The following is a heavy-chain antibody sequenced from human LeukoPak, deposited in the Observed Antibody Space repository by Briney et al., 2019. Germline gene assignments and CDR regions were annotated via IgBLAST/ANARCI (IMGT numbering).Heavy chain of an antibody. CDR1: GLTFADYT. CDR2: ISSSGSTI. Sequence: GGSLRLSCAASGLTFADYTMNWVRQAPGKGLEWVSYISSSGSTIYYADSVKGRFTISRDNAKKSLYLQMNSLRAEDTAVYYCARARLTDYVWGRRTFDIWGQGTMVTISS. J-gene: IGHJ3*02. CDR3: ARARLTDYVWGRRTFDI. V-gene: IGHV3-48*03. D-gene: IGHD3-16*01.